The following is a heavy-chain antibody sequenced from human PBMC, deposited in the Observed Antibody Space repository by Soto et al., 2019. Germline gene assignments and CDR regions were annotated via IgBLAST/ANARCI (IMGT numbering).Heavy chain of an antibody. CDR1: GGTFNSYA. V-gene: IGHV1-69*01. CDR2: IIPNCGTV. CDR3: ARELGLYVATGMLTDYYGMDV. D-gene: IGHD5-12*01. Sequence: QVQLVQSGAEVKKPGSSVKVSCKASGGTFNSYAISWVRQVPGQGPEWMGGIIPNCGTVNYAQKVQGRVTIIADESTSSAYMELRSLRSDDTAVYYCARELGLYVATGMLTDYYGMDVWGQGTAVTVSS. J-gene: IGHJ6*02.